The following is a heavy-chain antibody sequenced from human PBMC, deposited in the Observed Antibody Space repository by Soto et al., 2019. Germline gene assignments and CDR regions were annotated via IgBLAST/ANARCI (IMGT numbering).Heavy chain of an antibody. CDR2: IYYSGST. D-gene: IGHD3-22*01. V-gene: IGHV4-39*01. CDR3: AGTYYYDSSGYPF. CDR1: GGAISSTSYY. Sequence: SETLSHTCTVSGGAISSTSYYWGWILQPPGKGLEWIGSIYYSGSTYYNPSLKSRVTISVDTSKNQFSLKLSPVTAADTAVYYCAGTYYYDSSGYPFWGQGTLVTVSS. J-gene: IGHJ4*02.